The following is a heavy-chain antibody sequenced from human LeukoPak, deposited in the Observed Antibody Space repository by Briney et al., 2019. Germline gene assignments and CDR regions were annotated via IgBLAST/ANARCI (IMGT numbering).Heavy chain of an antibody. J-gene: IGHJ4*02. CDR3: ARERYLGYCSGGSCREFDY. D-gene: IGHD2-15*01. CDR1: GGTFISYA. Sequence: SAKVSCKASGGTFISYAISWVRQAPGQGLEWMGGIIPIFGTANYAQKFQGRVTITADKSTSTAYMELSSLRSEDTAVYYCARERYLGYCSGGSCREFDYWGQGTLVTVSS. CDR2: IIPIFGTA. V-gene: IGHV1-69*06.